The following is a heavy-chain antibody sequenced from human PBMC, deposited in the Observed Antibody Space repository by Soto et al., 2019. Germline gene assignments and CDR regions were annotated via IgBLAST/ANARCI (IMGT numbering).Heavy chain of an antibody. J-gene: IGHJ2*01. CDR1: GGSITSYY. V-gene: IGHV4-59*08. D-gene: IGHD6-13*01. CDR3: ARTFSRSWFMGYFDL. CDR2: IYNSGST. Sequence: QVQLQESGPGLVKPSETLSLTCTVSGGSITSYYWSWIRQPPGKGLEWIGYIYNSGSTNYTPALTSRVTISEDTSKSQFSLKLSSVTVAATAVYYCARTFSRSWFMGYFDLWGRGTLVTVSS.